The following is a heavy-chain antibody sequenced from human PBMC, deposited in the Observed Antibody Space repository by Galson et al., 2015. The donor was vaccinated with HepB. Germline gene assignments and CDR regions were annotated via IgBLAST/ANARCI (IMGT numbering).Heavy chain of an antibody. Sequence: TLSLTCNVSGASISSGSNYWGWIRQPAGKGLEWIGRIYNSGSTNYNPSLKSRVTMSVDTSKNQFSLKLSSVTAADTAVYYCARDNGGSYYIWFDPWGQGTLVTVSS. D-gene: IGHD3-10*01. J-gene: IGHJ5*02. CDR3: ARDNGGSYYIWFDP. CDR2: IYNSGST. V-gene: IGHV4-61*02. CDR1: GASISSGSNY.